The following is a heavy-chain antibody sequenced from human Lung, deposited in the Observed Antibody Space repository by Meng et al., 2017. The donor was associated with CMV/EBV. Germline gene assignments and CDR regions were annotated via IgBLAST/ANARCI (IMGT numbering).Heavy chain of an antibody. CDR3: ARGQVQCSTINCHDYRFSGMDV. Sequence: SVKVSXKASGYTFSYYDIIWVRQASGQGLEWVGWMNPNRGNTAYAQKFQGRVTMTRDTSTSIAYMELSSLRSGDTAVYYCARGQVQCSTINCHDYRFSGMDVWGQGXTVTV. CDR2: MNPNRGNT. D-gene: IGHD2/OR15-2a*01. CDR1: GYTFSYYD. V-gene: IGHV1-8*01. J-gene: IGHJ6*02.